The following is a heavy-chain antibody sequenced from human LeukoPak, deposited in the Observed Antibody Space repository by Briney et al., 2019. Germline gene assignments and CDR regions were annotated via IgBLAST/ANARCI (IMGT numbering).Heavy chain of an antibody. V-gene: IGHV1-2*02. J-gene: IGHJ5*02. CDR2: INPNSGGT. Sequence: ASVKVSCKASGYTFTGYYMHWVRQAPGQGLEWMGWINPNSGGTNYAQKFQGRVTMTRDTSISTAYMELSRLRSDDTAVYYCARAGSGWYMGYNWFDPWGQGTPVTVSS. CDR3: ARAGSGWYMGYNWFDP. CDR1: GYTFTGYY. D-gene: IGHD6-19*01.